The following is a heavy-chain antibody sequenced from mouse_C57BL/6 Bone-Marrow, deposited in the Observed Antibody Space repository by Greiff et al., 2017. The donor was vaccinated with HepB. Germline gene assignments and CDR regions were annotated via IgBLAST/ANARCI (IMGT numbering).Heavy chain of an antibody. CDR2: IHPNSGST. Sequence: QVQLQQPGAELVKPGASVKLSCKASGYTFTSYWMHWVKQRPGQGLEWIGMIHPNSGSTNYNEKFKSKATLTVDKSSSTAYVKLSSLKSEDSAVYYCTRRGIYDYALYYWGQGTTLTVSS. V-gene: IGHV1-64*01. J-gene: IGHJ2*01. D-gene: IGHD2-4*01. CDR1: GYTFTSYW. CDR3: TRRGIYDYALYY.